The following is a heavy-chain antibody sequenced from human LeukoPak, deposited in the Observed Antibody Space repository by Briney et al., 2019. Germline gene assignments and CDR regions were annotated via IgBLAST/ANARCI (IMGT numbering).Heavy chain of an antibody. V-gene: IGHV4-30-4*01. CDR1: GGSISSGDYY. CDR3: AAQDVNWFDP. J-gene: IGHJ5*02. Sequence: SETLSLTCIVSGGSISSGDYYWGWIRQSPGKGLEWIGYIYYSGSTYYNPSLKSRVNISVDTSRNQFSLKLSSVTAADTAVYYCAAQDVNWFDPWGQGTLVTVSS. CDR2: IYYSGST. D-gene: IGHD2-15*01.